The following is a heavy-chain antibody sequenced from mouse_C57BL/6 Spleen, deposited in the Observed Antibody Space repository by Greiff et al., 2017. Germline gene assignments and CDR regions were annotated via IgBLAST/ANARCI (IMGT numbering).Heavy chain of an antibody. J-gene: IGHJ4*01. CDR2: IDPENGDT. V-gene: IGHV14-4*01. Sequence: VQLQQSGAELVRPGASVKLSCTASGFNIKDDYMHWVKQRPEQGLEWIGWIDPENGDTEYASKFQGKATITADTSSNTAYLQLSSLTSEDTAVYYCTKAALLNAMDDWGQGTSVTVSS. CDR1: GFNIKDDY. D-gene: IGHD2-10*01. CDR3: TKAALLNAMDD.